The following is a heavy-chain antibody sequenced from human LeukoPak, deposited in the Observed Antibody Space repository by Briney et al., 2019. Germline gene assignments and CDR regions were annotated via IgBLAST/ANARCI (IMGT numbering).Heavy chain of an antibody. CDR2: IKSKTDGGTT. J-gene: IGHJ4*02. Sequence: PGGSLRLSCAASGFTFSNAWMSWVRQAPGKGLEWVGRIKSKTDGGTTDYAAPVKGRFTISRDDSKNTLYLQMNSLKTEDTAVYYCTVVVVPAAMSAHDDYWGQGTLVTVSS. V-gene: IGHV3-15*01. CDR1: GFTFSNAW. D-gene: IGHD2-2*01. CDR3: TVVVVPAAMSAHDDY.